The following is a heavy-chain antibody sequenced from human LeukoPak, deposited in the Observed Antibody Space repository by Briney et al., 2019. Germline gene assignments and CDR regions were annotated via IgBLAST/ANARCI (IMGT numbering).Heavy chain of an antibody. CDR2: IYHSGST. CDR3: ARTPKRAKPYCPDY. D-gene: IGHD2-15*01. CDR1: GGSISSGGYY. V-gene: IGHV4-30-2*01. J-gene: IGHJ4*02. Sequence: PSQTLSLTCTVSGGSISSGGYYWSWIRQPPGKGLEWIGYIYHSGSTNYNPSLKSRVTISVDTSKKQFSLKLSSVTAADTAVYYCARTPKRAKPYCPDYWGQGTLVTVSS.